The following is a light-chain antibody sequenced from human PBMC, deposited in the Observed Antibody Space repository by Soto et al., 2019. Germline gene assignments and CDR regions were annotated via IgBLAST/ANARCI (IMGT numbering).Light chain of an antibody. CDR1: QSISSW. Sequence: DIQMTQSPSTLSASVGDRVTITCLASQSISSWLAWYQQKPGKAPKLLIYAASSLESGVPSRFRGSASGTELTLTISSLQPDDFATYYCQQHNTYPLTFGGGTKVDI. CDR3: QQHNTYPLT. V-gene: IGKV1-5*01. J-gene: IGKJ4*01. CDR2: AAS.